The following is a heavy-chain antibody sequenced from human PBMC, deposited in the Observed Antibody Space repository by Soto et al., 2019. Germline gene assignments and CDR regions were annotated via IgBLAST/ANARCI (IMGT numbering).Heavy chain of an antibody. CDR3: ATDYSSTWYFPFDY. V-gene: IGHV3-7*04. J-gene: IGHJ4*02. CDR1: GFTFSSYW. D-gene: IGHD6-13*01. Sequence: EVQLVESGGGLVQPGGSLRLSCAASGFTFSSYWMSWVRQAPGKGLEWVANIKRDGSEQYYVDSVKGRFTISRDNAKNSLYLQMNSLRVEDTAVYYCATDYSSTWYFPFDYWGQGTLVTVSP. CDR2: IKRDGSEQ.